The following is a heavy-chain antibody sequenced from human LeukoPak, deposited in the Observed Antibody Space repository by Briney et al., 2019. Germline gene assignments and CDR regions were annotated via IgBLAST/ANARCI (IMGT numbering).Heavy chain of an antibody. J-gene: IGHJ4*02. CDR3: ARSHGNYYYFDY. CDR2: IKQDGGEK. D-gene: IGHD1-7*01. Sequence: GGSLRLACAASGFHFTTYWMTWVRQAPGKGLEWVANIKQDGGEKNYVDSVKGRFSISRDNAKNTLYLQMNSLRAEDTAVYYCARSHGNYYYFDYWGQGTLVTVSS. CDR1: GFHFTTYW. V-gene: IGHV3-7*01.